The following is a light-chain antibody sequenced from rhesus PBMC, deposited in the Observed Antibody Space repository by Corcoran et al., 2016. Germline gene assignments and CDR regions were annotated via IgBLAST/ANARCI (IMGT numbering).Light chain of an antibody. Sequence: DIQMTQSPSSLSASVGDRVTITCRASQGINNYLSWYQPKPGKAPKLLIYYASSLETGVPSRFSGSRSGTDYTLTISSLQPEDIATYYCHQYNNSPFTFGPGTKLDIK. V-gene: IGKV1-66*01. J-gene: IGKJ3*01. CDR1: QGINNY. CDR3: HQYNNSPFT. CDR2: YAS.